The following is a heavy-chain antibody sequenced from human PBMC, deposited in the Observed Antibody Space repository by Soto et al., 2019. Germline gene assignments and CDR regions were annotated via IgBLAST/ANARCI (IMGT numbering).Heavy chain of an antibody. J-gene: IGHJ5*01. V-gene: IGHV4-59*08. CDR1: GGSIGSYY. CDR2: IYYSGST. D-gene: IGHD3-3*01. CDR3: ARGGWRQIYS. Sequence: PSETLSLTCSVSGGSIGSYYWSWIRQPPGKGLEWIGYIYYSGSTNYNPSLKSRVTISVDTSKNQFSLKLSSVTAADTAVYYCARGGWRQIYSRGQGTLVTVSS.